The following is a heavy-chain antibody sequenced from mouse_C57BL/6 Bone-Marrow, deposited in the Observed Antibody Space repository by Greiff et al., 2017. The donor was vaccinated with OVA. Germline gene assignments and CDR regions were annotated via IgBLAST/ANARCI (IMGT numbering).Heavy chain of an antibody. CDR3: ARDHYSIHGGAMDY. V-gene: IGHV5-16*01. CDR1: GFTFNDYY. J-gene: IGHJ4*01. CDR2: INYDGSST. D-gene: IGHD2-5*01. Sequence: EVKLMESEGGLVQPGSSLQLSCTASGFTFNDYYMAWVRQAPEKGLEWVANINYDGSSTYYLDSLKSRFIISRDNAKNILYLQMSSLKSEDTATYYCARDHYSIHGGAMDYWGQGTPVTVS.